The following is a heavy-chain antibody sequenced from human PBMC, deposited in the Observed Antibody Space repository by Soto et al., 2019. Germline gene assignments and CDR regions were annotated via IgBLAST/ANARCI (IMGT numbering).Heavy chain of an antibody. CDR1: GGTFSSYT. D-gene: IGHD3-10*01. J-gene: IGHJ6*02. CDR2: IIPILGIA. Sequence: QVQLVQSGAEVKKPGSSVKVSCKASGGTFSSYTISWVRQAPGQGLEWVGRIIPILGIANYAQKFQGRVTITAHKSTSTAYMELSSLRSEDTAVYYCASLMSSGYYYGMDVWGQGTTVTVSS. V-gene: IGHV1-69*02. CDR3: ASLMSSGYYYGMDV.